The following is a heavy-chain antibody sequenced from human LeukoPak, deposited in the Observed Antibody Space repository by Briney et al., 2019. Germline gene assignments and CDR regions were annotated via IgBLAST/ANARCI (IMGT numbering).Heavy chain of an antibody. CDR1: GFTFSSYA. D-gene: IGHD3-10*01. V-gene: IGHV3-23*01. CDR2: ISGSGGST. J-gene: IGHJ4*02. Sequence: GGSLRLSCAASGFTFSSYAMSWVRQAPGKGLEWVSAISGSGGSTYYADSVKGRFTISRDNSKNTLYLQMNSLRAEDTAVYYCAKLPYYYGSGRAENWGQGTLVTVSS. CDR3: AKLPYYYGSGRAEN.